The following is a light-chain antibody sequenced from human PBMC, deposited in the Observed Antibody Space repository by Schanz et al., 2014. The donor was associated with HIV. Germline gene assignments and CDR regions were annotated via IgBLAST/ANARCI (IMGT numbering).Light chain of an antibody. J-gene: IGKJ1*01. CDR3: QQYNNWPPWT. CDR2: DAS. V-gene: IGKV3-15*01. Sequence: ETVMTQSPATLSVSPGERATLSCRASQSIRSNLAWYQQKPGQAPRLLIHDASTRATGVPARFSGSGSGTEFTLTISSLQSEDFAVYYCQQYNNWPPWTFGQGTKVEIK. CDR1: QSIRSN.